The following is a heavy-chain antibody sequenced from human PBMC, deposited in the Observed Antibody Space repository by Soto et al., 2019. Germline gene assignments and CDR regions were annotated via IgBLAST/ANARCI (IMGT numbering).Heavy chain of an antibody. V-gene: IGHV1-2*04. CDR2: INPNSGGT. CDR1: GYTFTGYY. J-gene: IGHJ3*02. Sequence: GASVKVSCKASGYTFTGYYMHWVRQAPGQGLEWMGWINPNSGGTNYAQKFQGWVTMTRDTSISTAYMKLSRLRSDDTAVYYCARGNGYCSSTSCYGSAFDIWGQGTMVTVSS. CDR3: ARGNGYCSSTSCYGSAFDI. D-gene: IGHD2-2*03.